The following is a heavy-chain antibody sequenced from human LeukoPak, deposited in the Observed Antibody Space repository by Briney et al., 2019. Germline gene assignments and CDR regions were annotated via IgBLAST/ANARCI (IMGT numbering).Heavy chain of an antibody. D-gene: IGHD1-26*01. CDR1: GYSFTSYW. CDR3: ASAPRGSYPDY. CDR2: IYPGDSDT. J-gene: IGHJ4*02. Sequence: ESMKISCKASGYSFTSYWIGWLRQMPGNPLKWMGIIYPGDSDTRYIPSFQGQVTISADKSISTAYLQWSSLKASDTAMYYCASAPRGSYPDYWGQGTLVTVSS. V-gene: IGHV5-51*01.